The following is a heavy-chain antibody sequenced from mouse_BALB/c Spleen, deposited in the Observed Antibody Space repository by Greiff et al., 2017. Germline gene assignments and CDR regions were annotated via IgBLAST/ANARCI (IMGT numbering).Heavy chain of an antibody. Sequence: EVNVVESGGGLVKPGGSLKLSCAASGFTFSSYTMSWVRQTPEKRLEWVATISSGGSYTYYPDSVKGRFTISRDNAKNTLYLQMSSLRSEDTAMYYCARGGKAWFAYWGQGTLVTVSA. CDR1: GFTFSSYT. V-gene: IGHV5-6-4*01. J-gene: IGHJ3*01. CDR2: ISSGGSYT. D-gene: IGHD1-1*02. CDR3: ARGGKAWFAY.